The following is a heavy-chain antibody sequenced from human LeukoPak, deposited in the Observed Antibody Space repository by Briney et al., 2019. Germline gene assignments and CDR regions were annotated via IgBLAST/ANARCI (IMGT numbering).Heavy chain of an antibody. Sequence: GGSLRLSWAASGFTFSSYAMSWVRQAPGKGLEWVSAISGSGGSTYYADSVKGRFTISRDNSKNTLYLQMNSLRAEDTAVYYCAKDLRAGIVATVFDYWGQGTLVTVSS. CDR2: ISGSGGST. V-gene: IGHV3-23*01. J-gene: IGHJ4*02. CDR1: GFTFSSYA. D-gene: IGHD5-12*01. CDR3: AKDLRAGIVATVFDY.